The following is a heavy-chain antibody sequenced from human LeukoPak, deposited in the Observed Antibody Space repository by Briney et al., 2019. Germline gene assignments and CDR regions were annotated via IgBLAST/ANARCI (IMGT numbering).Heavy chain of an antibody. CDR1: GGSFSGYY. V-gene: IGHV4-34*01. CDR3: ARGGYYSEYFDY. D-gene: IGHD3-10*01. CDR2: INHSGST. J-gene: IGHJ4*02. Sequence: SETLSLTCAVYGGSFSGYYWSWICQPPGKGLEWIGEINHSGSTNYNPSLKSRVTISVDTSKNQFSLKLSSVTAADTAVYYCARGGYYSEYFDYWGQGTLVTVSS.